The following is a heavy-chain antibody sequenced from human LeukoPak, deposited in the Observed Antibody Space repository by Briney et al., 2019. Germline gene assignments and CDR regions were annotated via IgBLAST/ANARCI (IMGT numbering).Heavy chain of an antibody. J-gene: IGHJ4*02. CDR1: GFTFSSYG. D-gene: IGHD3-10*01. V-gene: IGHV3-30*02. CDR3: AKDGSDTYYYGSGSYRGSFDY. CDR2: IRYDGSNK. Sequence: GGSLRLSCAASGFTFSSYGMHWVRQAPGKGLEWVAFIRYDGSNKYYADSVKGRFTISRDNSKNTLYLQMNSLRAEDTAVYYCAKDGSDTYYYGSGSYRGSFDYWGQGTLVTVSS.